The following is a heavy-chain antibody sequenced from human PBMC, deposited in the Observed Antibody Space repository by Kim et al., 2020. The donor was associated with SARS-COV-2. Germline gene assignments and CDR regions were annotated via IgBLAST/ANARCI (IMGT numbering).Heavy chain of an antibody. CDR2: ISGSGGST. D-gene: IGHD3-10*02. CDR1: GFTFSSYA. V-gene: IGHV3-23*01. CDR3: AKYDRGVPWAGMDV. Sequence: GGSLRLSCAASGFTFSSYAMSWVRQAPGKGLEWVSAISGSGGSTYYADSVKGRFTISRDNSKNTLYLQMNSLRAEDTAVYYCAKYDRGVPWAGMDVWGQGTMVTVSS. J-gene: IGHJ6*02.